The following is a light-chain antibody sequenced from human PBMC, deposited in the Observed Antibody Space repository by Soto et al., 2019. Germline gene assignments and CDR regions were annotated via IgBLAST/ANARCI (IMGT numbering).Light chain of an antibody. CDR1: QSVSSY. CDR2: DAS. V-gene: IGKV3-11*01. CDR3: QQYNNWPQT. J-gene: IGKJ1*01. Sequence: IVLTPSQATLSLSPVERSTLSCRASQSVSSYLAWYQQKPGQAPRLLIYDASNRATGIPARFSGSGSGTEFTLTISSLQSEDFAVYYCQQYNNWPQTFGQGTKVDI.